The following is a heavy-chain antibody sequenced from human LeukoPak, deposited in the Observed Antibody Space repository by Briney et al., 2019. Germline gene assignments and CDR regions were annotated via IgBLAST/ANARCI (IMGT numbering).Heavy chain of an antibody. CDR2: IEQEGSET. V-gene: IGHV3-7*03. J-gene: IGHJ4*02. Sequence: GGSLRLSCLGSGFTLRSHWMHWVRQAPGKGLEWVASIEQEGSETYFVDSVKGRFTISRDNAKNSLYLQMNSLRAEDTALYYCAKDTLPDYWGQGTLVTVSS. CDR1: GFTLRSHW. CDR3: AKDTLPDY.